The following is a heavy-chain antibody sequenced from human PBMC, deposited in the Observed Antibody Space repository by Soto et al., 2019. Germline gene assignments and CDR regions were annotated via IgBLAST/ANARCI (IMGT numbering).Heavy chain of an antibody. CDR1: GGSISSGSYY. CDR2: IYYSGST. D-gene: IGHD1-26*01. V-gene: IGHV4-61*01. Sequence: QVQLQESGPGLVKPSETLSLTCTVSGGSISSGSYYWSWIRQPPGKGLEWIGYIYYSGSTNYNPPLKSRVTISVDTSNNQFSLKLISVTAADTAVYYCARVGGATRPFDSWGQGTLVTVSS. CDR3: ARVGGATRPFDS. J-gene: IGHJ4*02.